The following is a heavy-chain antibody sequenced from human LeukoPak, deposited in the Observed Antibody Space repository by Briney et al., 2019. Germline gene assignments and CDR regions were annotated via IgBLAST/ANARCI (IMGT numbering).Heavy chain of an antibody. D-gene: IGHD1-26*01. J-gene: IGHJ6*03. Sequence: GRSLRLSCAASGFTFSSYGMHWVRQAPGKGLEWVAVISYDGSNKYYADSVKGRFTISRDNSKNTLYLQMNSLRAEDTAVYYCAKEWQGGSYFYYYYYMDVWGKGTTVTISS. V-gene: IGHV3-30*18. CDR1: GFTFSSYG. CDR2: ISYDGSNK. CDR3: AKEWQGGSYFYYYYYMDV.